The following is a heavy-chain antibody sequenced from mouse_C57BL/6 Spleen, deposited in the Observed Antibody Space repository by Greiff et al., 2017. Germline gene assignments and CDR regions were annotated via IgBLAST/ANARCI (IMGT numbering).Heavy chain of an antibody. Sequence: EVKVEESGEGLVKPGGSLKLSCAASGFTFSSYAMSWVRQTPEKRLEWVAYISSGGDYIYYADTVKGRFTISRDNARNTLYLQMSSLKSEDTAMYYCTRYYWGFAYWGQGTLVTVSA. V-gene: IGHV5-9-1*02. CDR3: TRYYWGFAY. CDR2: ISSGGDYI. CDR1: GFTFSSYA. D-gene: IGHD1-1*01. J-gene: IGHJ3*01.